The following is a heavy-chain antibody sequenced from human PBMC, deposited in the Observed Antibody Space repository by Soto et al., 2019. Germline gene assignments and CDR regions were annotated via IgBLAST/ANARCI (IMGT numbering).Heavy chain of an antibody. CDR1: GGSISSYY. Sequence: SETLSLTCTVSGGSISSYYWSWIRQPAGKGLEWIGRIYTSGSTNYNPSLKSRVTMSVDTSKNQFSLKLSSVTVADTAVYYCASGTSYYYGSGSYYYSYYGMDVWGQGTTVTVSS. J-gene: IGHJ6*02. V-gene: IGHV4-4*07. D-gene: IGHD3-10*01. CDR2: IYTSGST. CDR3: ASGTSYYYGSGSYYYSYYGMDV.